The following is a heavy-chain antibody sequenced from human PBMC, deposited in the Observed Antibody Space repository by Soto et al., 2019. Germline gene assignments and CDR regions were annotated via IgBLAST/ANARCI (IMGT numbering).Heavy chain of an antibody. CDR1: GYTFTGYY. V-gene: IGHV1-2*04. J-gene: IGHJ6*02. CDR3: AREAVVVAATLGYGMDV. D-gene: IGHD2-15*01. CDR2: INPNSGGT. Sequence: XSVKVSFNASGYTFTGYYMHLVRHSPGQRLEWMGWINPNSGGTNYAQKFQGWVTMTRDTSISTAYMELSRLRSGDKAVYYCAREAVVVAATLGYGMDVWGQGTTVTVSS.